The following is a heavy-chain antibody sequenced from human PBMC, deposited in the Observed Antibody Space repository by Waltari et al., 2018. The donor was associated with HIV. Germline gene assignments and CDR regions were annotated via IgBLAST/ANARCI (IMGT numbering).Heavy chain of an antibody. J-gene: IGHJ6*02. D-gene: IGHD3-16*01. V-gene: IGHV3-74*01. CDR3: TRDGGGHPFVGYGMDV. CDR2: IHNDGGST. CDR1: GFTFRTYW. Sequence: EVQLVESGGVLVQPGGSLRLSCAASGFTFRTYWMHWVRQGPGKGLVGVSGIHNDGGSTSYADSVKGRFTISRDNAKNTLFLQMNSLRVEDTAVYYCTRDGGGHPFVGYGMDVWGQGTTVTVSS.